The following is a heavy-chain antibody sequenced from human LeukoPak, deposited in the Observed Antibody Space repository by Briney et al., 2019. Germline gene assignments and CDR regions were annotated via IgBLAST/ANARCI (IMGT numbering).Heavy chain of an antibody. Sequence: GGSLRLSCTASGFTFSSYAMSWVRQAPGKGLEWVSTFSGSGGSTYYADSVKGRFTISRDNSRNTLYLQMNSLRAEDTAIYYCAKSTNSCSGGSCYSGFDYWGQGTLVTASS. D-gene: IGHD2-15*01. CDR2: FSGSGGST. V-gene: IGHV3-23*01. CDR1: GFTFSSYA. J-gene: IGHJ4*02. CDR3: AKSTNSCSGGSCYSGFDY.